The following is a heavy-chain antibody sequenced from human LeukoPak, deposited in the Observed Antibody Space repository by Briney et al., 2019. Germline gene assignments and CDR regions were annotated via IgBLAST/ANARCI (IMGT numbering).Heavy chain of an antibody. J-gene: IGHJ1*01. CDR1: GYTFTGYY. CDR2: INPNSGGT. D-gene: IGHD2-2*01. Sequence: ASVKVSCKASGYTFTGYYMHWVRQAPGQGLEWMGWINPNSGGTNYAQKFQGRVTMTRDTSISTAYMELSRLRSDDTAVYYCATRYCSSTSCYAEYFQHLGQGTLVTVSS. V-gene: IGHV1-2*02. CDR3: ATRYCSSTSCYAEYFQH.